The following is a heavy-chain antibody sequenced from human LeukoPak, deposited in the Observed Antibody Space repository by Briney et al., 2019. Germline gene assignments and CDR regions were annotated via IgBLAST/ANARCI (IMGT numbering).Heavy chain of an antibody. D-gene: IGHD6-19*01. J-gene: IGHJ4*02. CDR3: ARGPIRYSSGWYPTPFDN. Sequence: ASVKVSCKASGYTFTSYGISWVRQAPGQGLEWMGWISAYNGNTNYAQKLQGRVTMTTDTSTSTAYMELRSLRSDDTAVYYCARGPIRYSSGWYPTPFDNWGQGTLVTVSS. CDR1: GYTFTSYG. CDR2: ISAYNGNT. V-gene: IGHV1-18*01.